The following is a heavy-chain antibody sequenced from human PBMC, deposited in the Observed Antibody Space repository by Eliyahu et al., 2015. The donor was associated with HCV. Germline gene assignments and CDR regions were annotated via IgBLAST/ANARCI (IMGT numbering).Heavy chain of an antibody. CDR2: MHYSGST. V-gene: IGHV4-59*01. CDR3: ASGGGGIAVAGTGGWFDP. Sequence: QVQLQESGPGLVKPSETLSLTCTVXGGSIXTYYWSWIRQPPGKGLEWIGXMHYSGSTNYNPSLKSRVTMSVDTSKNQFSLNLTSVTAADTAVYYCASGGGGIAVAGTGGWFDPWGQGTLVTVSS. J-gene: IGHJ5*02. D-gene: IGHD6-19*01. CDR1: GGSIXTYY.